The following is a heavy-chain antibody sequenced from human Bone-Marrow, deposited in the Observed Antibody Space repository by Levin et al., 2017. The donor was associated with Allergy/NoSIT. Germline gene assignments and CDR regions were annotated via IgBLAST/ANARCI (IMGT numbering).Heavy chain of an antibody. CDR1: GGSIGSYY. D-gene: IGHD6-13*01. CDR2: IYYSGST. Sequence: SETLSLTCTVSGGSIGSYYWSWIRQPPGKGLEWIGYIYYSGSTDYNPSLKSRVTISVDTSKNQFSLKLNSVAAADTAVYYCARAPRAGEAVGTAFDIWGQGTMVTVSS. J-gene: IGHJ3*02. CDR3: ARAPRAGEAVGTAFDI. V-gene: IGHV4-59*01.